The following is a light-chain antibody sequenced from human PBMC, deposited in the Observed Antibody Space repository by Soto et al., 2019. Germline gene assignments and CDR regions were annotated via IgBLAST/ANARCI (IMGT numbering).Light chain of an antibody. V-gene: IGKV3-11*01. CDR2: GAS. Sequence: EIVMTQSPATLSVSPGERATLSCRASQSVSSNLAWYQQKPGQAPRLLIYGASTRATGIPARFSGSGSGTDFTLTISSLEPEDFAVYYCQQRSDWPITFGQGTRREIK. CDR3: QQRSDWPIT. J-gene: IGKJ5*01. CDR1: QSVSSN.